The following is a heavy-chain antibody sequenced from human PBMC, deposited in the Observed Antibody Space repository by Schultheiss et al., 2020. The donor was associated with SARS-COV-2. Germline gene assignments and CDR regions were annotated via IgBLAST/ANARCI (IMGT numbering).Heavy chain of an antibody. J-gene: IGHJ4*02. D-gene: IGHD3-22*01. CDR2: MNAGHGNT. CDR3: ARPPYYYGSSGDPFEY. Sequence: ASVKVSCKASGYTFTNYAIHWVRQAPGQRLEWMGWMNAGHGNTKYSQMFQGRVTITRDTTASTAYIELSSLRSEDTAVYYCARPPYYYGSSGDPFEYWGQGTLVTVSS. V-gene: IGHV1-3*01. CDR1: GYTFTNYA.